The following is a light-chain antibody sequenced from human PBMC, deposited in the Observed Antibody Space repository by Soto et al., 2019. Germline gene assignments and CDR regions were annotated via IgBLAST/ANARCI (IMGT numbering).Light chain of an antibody. CDR1: SSDVGGYNY. CDR2: VVS. Sequence: QSVLTQPRSVSGSPGQSVTISCTGASSDVGGYNYVSWYQQHPGKAPKLMIYVVSKRPSGVPDRFSGSKSGNTASLTISGLQAEDEADYYCCSYAGSSKVFGGGTKLTV. J-gene: IGLJ2*01. CDR3: CSYAGSSKV. V-gene: IGLV2-11*01.